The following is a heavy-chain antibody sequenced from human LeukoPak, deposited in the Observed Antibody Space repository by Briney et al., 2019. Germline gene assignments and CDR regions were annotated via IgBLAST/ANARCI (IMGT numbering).Heavy chain of an antibody. V-gene: IGHV3-7*01. CDR2: INYGGSDR. D-gene: IGHD2-21*02. Sequence: GGSLRLSCAPPGLTFSVYWGQWVRRVPGKGLQWVANINYGGSDRYYVDSVKGRFTISRDNAKNSLYLQMNSLTVEDTAVYYCTRGDPDYWGQGTLVTVSS. J-gene: IGHJ4*02. CDR1: GLTFSVYW. CDR3: TRGDPDY.